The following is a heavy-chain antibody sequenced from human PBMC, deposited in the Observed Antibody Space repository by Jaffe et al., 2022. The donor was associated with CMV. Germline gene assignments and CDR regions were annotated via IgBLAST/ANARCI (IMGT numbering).Heavy chain of an antibody. V-gene: IGHV1-46*01. Sequence: QVQLVQSGAEVKKPGASVKVSCKASGYTFTSYYMHWVRQAPGQGLEWMGIINPSGGSTSYAQKFQGRVTMTRDTSTSTVYMELSSLRSEDTAVYYCARDLMWIQLGGGYYYMDVWGKGTTVTVSS. CDR2: INPSGGST. D-gene: IGHD5-18*01. CDR3: ARDLMWIQLGGGYYYMDV. CDR1: GYTFTSYY. J-gene: IGHJ6*03.